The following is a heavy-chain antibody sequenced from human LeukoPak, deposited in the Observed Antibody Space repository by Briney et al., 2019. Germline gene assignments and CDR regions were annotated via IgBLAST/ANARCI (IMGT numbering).Heavy chain of an antibody. V-gene: IGHV4-39*01. CDR1: GGSISSSSYY. Sequence: SETLSLTCTVSGGSISSSSYYWGWIRQPPGKGLEWIGSIYYSGSTYYNPSLKSRVTISADTSKNQFSLKLSSVTAADTAVYYCARQGGDYGSEYFQHWGQGTLVTVSS. D-gene: IGHD4-17*01. CDR3: ARQGGDYGSEYFQH. J-gene: IGHJ1*01. CDR2: IYYSGST.